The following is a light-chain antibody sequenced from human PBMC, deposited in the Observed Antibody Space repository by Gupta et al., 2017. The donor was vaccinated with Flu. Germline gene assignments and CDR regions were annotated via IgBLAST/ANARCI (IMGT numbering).Light chain of an antibody. CDR2: DNN. J-gene: IGLJ3*02. Sequence: QSVLTQPPSVSAAPGQKINISSPGSSPNIGNNYLTWYQQLPGTASKLRIYDNNKRPSGIPDRFSGSKSGTSATLGSTELQSGDEANYYCATWDSSLSAGVFGGGTELSV. CDR1: SPNIGNNY. CDR3: ATWDSSLSAGV. V-gene: IGLV1-51*01.